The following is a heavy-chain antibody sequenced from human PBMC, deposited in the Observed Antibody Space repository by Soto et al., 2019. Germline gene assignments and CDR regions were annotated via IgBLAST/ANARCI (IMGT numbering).Heavy chain of an antibody. Sequence: PGQGLEWMGGIIPIFGTANYAQKFRGRVTITADESTSTAYMELSSLRSEDTAVYYCAINYYDSSGSPARSRYYGMDVWGQGTTVTVSS. D-gene: IGHD3-22*01. CDR2: IIPIFGTA. CDR3: AINYYDSSGSPARSRYYGMDV. J-gene: IGHJ6*02. V-gene: IGHV1-69*01.